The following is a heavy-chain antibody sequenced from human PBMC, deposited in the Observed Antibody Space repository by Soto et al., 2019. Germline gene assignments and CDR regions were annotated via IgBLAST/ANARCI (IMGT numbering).Heavy chain of an antibody. CDR3: ARQIKFVPAAREQDSGYDYVGDY. J-gene: IGHJ4*02. CDR1: GGSISSSSYY. Sequence: SETLSLTCTVSGGSISSSSYYWGWIRQPPGKGLEWIGSIYYSGSTYYNPSLKSRVTISVDTSKNQFSLKLSSVTAADTAVYYCARQIKFVPAAREQDSGYDYVGDYWGQGTLVTVSS. V-gene: IGHV4-39*01. D-gene: IGHD5-12*01. CDR2: IYYSGST.